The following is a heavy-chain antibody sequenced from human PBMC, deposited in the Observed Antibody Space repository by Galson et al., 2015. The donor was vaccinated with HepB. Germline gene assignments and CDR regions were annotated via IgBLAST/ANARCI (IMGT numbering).Heavy chain of an antibody. CDR1: GFTFTRYA. CDR3: AREGMTAVTNFDY. Sequence: SLRLSCAASGFTFTRYAMNWVRQAPGKGLEWLAVIWYDGSNKYYADSLKGRLTISRDNSKNTLYLQMNSLRAEDTAVYYCAREGMTAVTNFDYWGQGTLVTVSS. CDR2: IWYDGSNK. J-gene: IGHJ4*02. V-gene: IGHV3-33*08. D-gene: IGHD4-17*01.